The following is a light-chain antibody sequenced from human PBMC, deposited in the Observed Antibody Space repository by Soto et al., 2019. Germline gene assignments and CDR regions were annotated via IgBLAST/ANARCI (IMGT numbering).Light chain of an antibody. CDR2: GAS. Sequence: EVVMTQSPATLSVSPGDRATLSCRASQSVDTNVAWYQQKPGQAPRLLVYGASTRATGIPARFTGCGSGTDFTLTISGLQSYDFAVYYCQQSYNWPPYTFGQGTKLQIK. CDR1: QSVDTN. CDR3: QQSYNWPPYT. V-gene: IGKV3-15*01. J-gene: IGKJ2*01.